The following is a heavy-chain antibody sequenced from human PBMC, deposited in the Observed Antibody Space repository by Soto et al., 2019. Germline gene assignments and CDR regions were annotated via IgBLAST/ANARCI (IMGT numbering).Heavy chain of an antibody. J-gene: IGHJ5*02. D-gene: IGHD3-3*01. Sequence: SETLSLTCAVSGGSISSSNWWSWVRQPPGKGLEWIGEIYHSGSTNYNPSLKSRVTISVDKSKNQFSLKLSSVTAADTAVYYCAREQRFLEWFPSHNWFDPWGQGTLVTVSS. CDR2: IYHSGST. CDR1: GGSISSSNW. CDR3: AREQRFLEWFPSHNWFDP. V-gene: IGHV4-4*02.